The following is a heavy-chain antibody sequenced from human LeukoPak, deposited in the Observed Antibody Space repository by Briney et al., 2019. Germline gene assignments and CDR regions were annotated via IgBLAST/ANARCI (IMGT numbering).Heavy chain of an antibody. CDR1: GGSIDSYY. D-gene: IGHD2-2*01. CDR3: ARVYQSAEYYFGY. Sequence: PSETLSLTCTVSGGSIDSYYWSWIRQPPGKGLEWIGYIYYTGSTEYHPSLKSRVTIPLDTSKNQFSLKLTSVTAADTAVYYCARVYQSAEYYFGYWGQGNLVSVSS. J-gene: IGHJ4*02. V-gene: IGHV4-59*01. CDR2: IYYTGST.